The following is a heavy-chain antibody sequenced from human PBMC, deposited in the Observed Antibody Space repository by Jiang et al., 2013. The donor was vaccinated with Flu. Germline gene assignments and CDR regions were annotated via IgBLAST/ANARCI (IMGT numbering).Heavy chain of an antibody. CDR1: GGSISSSNW. J-gene: IGHJ3*02. V-gene: IGHV4-4*02. D-gene: IGHD5-24*01. CDR2: VYHSGST. CDR3: AREDGYNEGRDAFDI. Sequence: GSGLVKPSGTLSLTCAVSGGSISSSNWWSWVRQPPREGAWSGLGKVYHSGSTNYNPSLKSRVTISVDKSKNQFSLKLSSVTAADTAVYYCAREDGYNEGRDAFDIWGQGTMVTVSS.